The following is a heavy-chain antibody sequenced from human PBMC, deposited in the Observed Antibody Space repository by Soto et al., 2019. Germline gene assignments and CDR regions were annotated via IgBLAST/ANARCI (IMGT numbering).Heavy chain of an antibody. V-gene: IGHV1-18*04. CDR1: GYTFTSYC. Sequence: ASVKVSCKASGYTFTSYCISWVRQAPGQGLEWMGWISAYNGNTNYAQKLQGRVTMTTDTSTSTAYMELRSLRSDDTAVYYCARETGISSYYYYGMDVWGQGTTVTVSS. CDR2: ISAYNGNT. D-gene: IGHD1-1*01. J-gene: IGHJ6*02. CDR3: ARETGISSYYYYGMDV.